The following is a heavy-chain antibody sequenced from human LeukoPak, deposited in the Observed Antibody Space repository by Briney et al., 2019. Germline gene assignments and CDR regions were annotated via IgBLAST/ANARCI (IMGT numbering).Heavy chain of an antibody. CDR1: GGSISSYY. CDR3: ARSYDSSGYILDAFDI. CDR2: IYYSGST. J-gene: IGHJ3*02. V-gene: IGHV4-59*01. D-gene: IGHD3-22*01. Sequence: SETLSLTCTVSGGSISSYYWSWIRQPPGKGLEWIGYIYYSGSTNYNPSLQSRVTISVDTSKNQFSLKLSSVTAADTAVYYCARSYDSSGYILDAFDIWGQGTMVSVSS.